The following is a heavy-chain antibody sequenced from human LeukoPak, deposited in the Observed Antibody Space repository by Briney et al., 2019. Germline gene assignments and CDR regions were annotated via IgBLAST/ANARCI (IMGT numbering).Heavy chain of an antibody. V-gene: IGHV3-7*01. CDR2: TNQDGSER. J-gene: IGHJ4*02. CDR1: GFTFTSYW. Sequence: GGSLRLSCTASGFTFTSYWINWVRQAPGKGLEWVANTNQDGSERFFVDSVKGRFTISRDNAKNYLFLQMNSLRAEDTAVYYCARERRGYSSSWTHFDYWGQGTLVTVSS. CDR3: ARERRGYSSSWTHFDY. D-gene: IGHD6-13*01.